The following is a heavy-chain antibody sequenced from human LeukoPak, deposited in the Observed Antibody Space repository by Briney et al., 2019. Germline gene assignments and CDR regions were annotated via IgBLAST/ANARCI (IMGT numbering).Heavy chain of an antibody. CDR2: IRFDGSNQ. J-gene: IGHJ4*02. D-gene: IGHD2-2*01. CDR3: AKHPYCSSTSCYFDY. V-gene: IGHV3-30*02. CDR1: GFIFSTYG. Sequence: GGSLRLSCAASGFIFSTYGMHWVRQAPGRGLEWVAFIRFDGSNQYYADSVKGRFTVSRDNSKSTLYLQMNSLRAEDTAVYYCAKHPYCSSTSCYFDYWGQGTLVTVSS.